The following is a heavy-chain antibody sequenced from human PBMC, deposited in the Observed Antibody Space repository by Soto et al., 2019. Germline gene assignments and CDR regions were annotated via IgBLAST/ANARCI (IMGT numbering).Heavy chain of an antibody. CDR1: GYTFTSYG. Sequence: ASVKVSCKASGYTFTSYGISWVRQAPGQGLEWMGWISAYNGNTNYAQKLQGRVTMTTDTSTSTAYMELRSLRSDDTAVYYCASSNPSGMIVVDDAFDIWGQGTMVTVSS. CDR2: ISAYNGNT. D-gene: IGHD3-22*01. J-gene: IGHJ3*02. CDR3: ASSNPSGMIVVDDAFDI. V-gene: IGHV1-18*04.